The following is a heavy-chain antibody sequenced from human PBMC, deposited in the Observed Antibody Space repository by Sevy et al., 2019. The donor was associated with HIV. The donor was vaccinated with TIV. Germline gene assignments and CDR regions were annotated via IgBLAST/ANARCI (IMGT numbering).Heavy chain of an antibody. V-gene: IGHV4-61*02. CDR1: GGSISSGSYY. Sequence: SETLSLTCTVSGGSISSGSYYWSWIRQPAGKGLEWIGRIYTSGSTNYNPSLKSRVTISVDMSKNQFSLKLSSVTAADTAVYYCARADHYYYYMDVWGKGTTVTVSS. CDR2: IYTSGST. J-gene: IGHJ6*03. CDR3: ARADHYYYYMDV.